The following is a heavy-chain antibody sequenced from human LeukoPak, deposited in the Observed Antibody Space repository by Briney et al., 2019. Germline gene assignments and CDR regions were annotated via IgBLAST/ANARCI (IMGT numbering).Heavy chain of an antibody. J-gene: IGHJ4*02. D-gene: IGHD6-19*01. CDR1: SGSISVSTYD. Sequence: SETLSLTCIVSSGSISVSTYDWGWLRQTPWNGLEWIGIIYYSGSAYYKPSLKSRVTISVDTSKNQFSLRLSSVTAADTAVYYCATPISGWHSFDYWGQGALVTVSS. CDR3: ATPISGWHSFDY. CDR2: IYYSGSA. V-gene: IGHV4-39*01.